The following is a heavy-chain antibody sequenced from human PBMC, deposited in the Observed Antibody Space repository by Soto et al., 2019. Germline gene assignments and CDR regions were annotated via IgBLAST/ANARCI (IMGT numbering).Heavy chain of an antibody. Sequence: GGSLRLSCAASGFTFSSYGMHWVRQAPGKGLEWVAVISYDGSNKYYADSVKGRFTISRDNSKNTLYLQMNSLRAEDTAVYYCAKDRNDFWSGYYAHYYYYGMDVWGQGTTVTV. CDR1: GFTFSSYG. D-gene: IGHD3-3*01. CDR3: AKDRNDFWSGYYAHYYYYGMDV. CDR2: ISYDGSNK. V-gene: IGHV3-30*18. J-gene: IGHJ6*02.